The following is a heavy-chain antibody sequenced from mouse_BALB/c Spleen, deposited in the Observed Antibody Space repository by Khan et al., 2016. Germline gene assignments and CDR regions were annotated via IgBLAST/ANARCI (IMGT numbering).Heavy chain of an antibody. D-gene: IGHD1-1*01. CDR2: INTYTGEP. CDR3: ARPDYGSSGGFAY. CDR1: GYTFTNYG. V-gene: IGHV9-3-1*01. J-gene: IGHJ3*01. Sequence: QSQWVQSGPELKKPGETVKMSCKASGYTFTNYGMNWVKQAPGKGLKWMGWINTYTGEPTYADDFKGRFAFSLETSASTAYLQISNLKNEDTATYFCARPDYGSSGGFAYWGQGTLVTVSA.